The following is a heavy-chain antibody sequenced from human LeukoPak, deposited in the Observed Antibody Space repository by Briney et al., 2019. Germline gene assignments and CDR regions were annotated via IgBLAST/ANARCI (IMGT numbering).Heavy chain of an antibody. D-gene: IGHD2-15*01. V-gene: IGHV3-30*02. Sequence: GGSLRLSCEASGFTFSNYGMHWVRQAPGKGLEWVAFIRSGGISKYYADSVKGRFTISRDNSQNTLFLQMNSLRAEDTALYYCAKDLRSDGTYYDYWGQGTLVTVSP. CDR1: GFTFSNYG. CDR2: IRSGGISK. J-gene: IGHJ4*02. CDR3: AKDLRSDGTYYDY.